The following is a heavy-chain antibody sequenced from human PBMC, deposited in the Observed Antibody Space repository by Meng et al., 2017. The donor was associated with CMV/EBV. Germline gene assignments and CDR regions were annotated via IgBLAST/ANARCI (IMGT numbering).Heavy chain of an antibody. D-gene: IGHD1-26*01. Sequence: GESLKISCAASGFTFSSYGMHWVRQAPGKGLEWVAVIWYDGSNKYYADSVKGRFTISRDNSKKPLYLQMNSLRAEDTAVYYCARAGGAFDIWGQGTMVTVSS. CDR2: IWYDGSNK. CDR1: GFTFSSYG. J-gene: IGHJ3*02. V-gene: IGHV3-33*01. CDR3: ARAGGAFDI.